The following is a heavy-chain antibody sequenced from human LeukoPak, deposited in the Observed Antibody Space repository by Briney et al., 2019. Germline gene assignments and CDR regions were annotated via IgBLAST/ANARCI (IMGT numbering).Heavy chain of an antibody. J-gene: IGHJ4*02. CDR1: GGSISSYY. Sequence: SETLSLTCTVSGGSISSYYWSWIRQPPGKGLEWIGYIYYSGSTNYNPSLKSRVTISVDTSKNQFSLKLSSVTAADTAVYYCARGVGVPAAMVDYWGQGTLVTVSS. V-gene: IGHV4-59*12. CDR2: IYYSGST. D-gene: IGHD2-2*01. CDR3: ARGVGVPAAMVDY.